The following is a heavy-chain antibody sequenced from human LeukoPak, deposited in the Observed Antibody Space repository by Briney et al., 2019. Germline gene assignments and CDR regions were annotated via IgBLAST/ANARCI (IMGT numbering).Heavy chain of an antibody. J-gene: IGHJ5*02. V-gene: IGHV4-59*08. CDR2: IYYSGST. CDR3: ARLPRNAPIDYENWFDP. CDR1: GVSISSYY. D-gene: IGHD3-16*01. Sequence: SETLSLTCTVSGVSISSYYWSWIRQPPGKGLEWIGYIYYSGSTNYNPSLKSRVTISVDTSKNQFSLKLSSVTAADTAVYYCARLPRNAPIDYENWFDPWGQGTLVTVSS.